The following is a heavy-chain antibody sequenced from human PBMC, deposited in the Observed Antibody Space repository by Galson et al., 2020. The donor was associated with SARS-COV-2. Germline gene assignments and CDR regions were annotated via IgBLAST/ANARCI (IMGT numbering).Heavy chain of an antibody. CDR1: GFTSSSSA. D-gene: IGHD4-17*01. CDR2: VIDGTGNT. Sequence: SVKVPCKASGFTSSSSAVQCVRQARRQRLEGRGWVIDGTGNTNYAQNFQERVTITRDMSTNTAYMELSSLRFDDTAVYYCAALWAGMTTGGGYWGQGTLVTVSS. CDR3: AALWAGMTTGGGY. V-gene: IGHV1-58*01. J-gene: IGHJ4*02.